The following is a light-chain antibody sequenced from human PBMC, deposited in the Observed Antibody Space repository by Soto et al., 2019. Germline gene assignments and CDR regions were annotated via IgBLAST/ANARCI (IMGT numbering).Light chain of an antibody. CDR3: QYCKNLQYT. CDR2: DAS. Sequence: EVVMTQSPATLSVSPGERATLSCRASQSVSSNLVWYQQKPGQAPRLLIYDASTRATGIPARFSGSGSGTEVNPTISLLQSEDLALYFCQYCKNLQYTFGHGTKLAIK. J-gene: IGKJ2*01. V-gene: IGKV3-15*01. CDR1: QSVSSN.